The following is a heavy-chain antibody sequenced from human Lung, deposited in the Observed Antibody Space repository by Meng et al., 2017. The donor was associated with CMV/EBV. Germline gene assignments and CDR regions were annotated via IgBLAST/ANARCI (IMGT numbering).Heavy chain of an antibody. D-gene: IGHD6-19*01. CDR2: MNPNRGTT. Sequence: QVQLVRAGVEVKKPGASVKVSCKASGYSFTHHGITWVRQAPGQGLEWMGWMNPNRGTTGYAQKFQGRVTMTRNISKSTAYMDLSSLRSEDTAVYYCATGVADFEYWGQGTLVTVSS. CDR1: GYSFTHHG. CDR3: ATGVADFEY. J-gene: IGHJ4*02. V-gene: IGHV1-8*02.